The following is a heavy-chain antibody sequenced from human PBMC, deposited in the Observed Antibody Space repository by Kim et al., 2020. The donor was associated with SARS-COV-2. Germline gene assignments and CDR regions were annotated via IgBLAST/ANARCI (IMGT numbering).Heavy chain of an antibody. CDR1: GGSISSGDYY. V-gene: IGHV4-30-4*01. J-gene: IGHJ4*02. CDR3: ARVLIRVGATPFDY. D-gene: IGHD1-26*01. Sequence: SETLSLTWTVSGGSISSGDYYWSWIRQPPGKGLEWIGYIYYSGSTYYNPSLKSRVTISVDTSKNQFSLKLSSVTAADTTVYYCARVLIRVGATPFDYWGQGTLVTVSS. CDR2: IYYSGST.